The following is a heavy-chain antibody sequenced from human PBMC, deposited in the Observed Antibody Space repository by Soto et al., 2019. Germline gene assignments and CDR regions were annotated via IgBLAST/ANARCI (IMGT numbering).Heavy chain of an antibody. J-gene: IGHJ6*02. V-gene: IGHV1-69*01. Sequence: QVQLVQSGAEVKKPGSSVKVSCKASGGTFSSYAISWVRQAPGQGLEWMGGIIPIFGTANYAQKFQGRVTITADESTSTAYMELSSMRSEDTAVYYCARVIGRYIYDSRTFLYGIDVWGQGTTVTVSS. D-gene: IGHD3-22*01. CDR1: GGTFSSYA. CDR2: IIPIFGTA. CDR3: ARVIGRYIYDSRTFLYGIDV.